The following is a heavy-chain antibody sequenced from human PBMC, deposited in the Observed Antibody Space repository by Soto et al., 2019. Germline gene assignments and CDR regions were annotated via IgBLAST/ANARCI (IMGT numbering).Heavy chain of an antibody. Sequence: QVQLVESGGGVVQPGRSLRLSCAASGFTFSSYGMHWVRQAPGKGLEWVAVISYDGSNKYYADSVKGRFTISRDNSKNTLYLQMNSLRAADTSVYYCAKSQLRGVRGVITYYYGMDVWGQGTRVSVSS. D-gene: IGHD3-10*01. J-gene: IGHJ6*02. CDR3: AKSQLRGVRGVITYYYGMDV. V-gene: IGHV3-30*18. CDR2: ISYDGSNK. CDR1: GFTFSSYG.